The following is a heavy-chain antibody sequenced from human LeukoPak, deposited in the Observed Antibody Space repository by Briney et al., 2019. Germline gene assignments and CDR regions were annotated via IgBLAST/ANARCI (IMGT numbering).Heavy chain of an antibody. V-gene: IGHV4-59*01. Sequence: PSETLSLTCTVSGGSISSYYWSWIRQPPGEGLEWIGYIYYSGSTNYNPSLKSRVTISVDTSKNQFSLKLSSVTAADTAVYYCARDRGGAFDIWGQGTMVTVSS. D-gene: IGHD3-16*01. CDR2: IYYSGST. CDR3: ARDRGGAFDI. CDR1: GGSISSYY. J-gene: IGHJ3*02.